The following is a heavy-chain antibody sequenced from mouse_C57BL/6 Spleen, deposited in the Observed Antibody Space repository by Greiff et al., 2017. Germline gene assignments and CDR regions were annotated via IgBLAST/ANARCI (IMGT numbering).Heavy chain of an antibody. V-gene: IGHV1-53*01. CDR1: GYTFTSYW. CDR2: INPSNGGT. CDR3: ARSSTGTAWFAY. D-gene: IGHD4-1*02. Sequence: QVQLQQPGTELVKPGASVKLSCKASGYTFTSYWMHWVKQRPGQGLEWIGIINPSNGGTNYNEKFKGKATLTVDKSSSTAYMQLSSLTSEDSAVYCCARSSTGTAWFAYWGQGTLVTVSA. J-gene: IGHJ3*01.